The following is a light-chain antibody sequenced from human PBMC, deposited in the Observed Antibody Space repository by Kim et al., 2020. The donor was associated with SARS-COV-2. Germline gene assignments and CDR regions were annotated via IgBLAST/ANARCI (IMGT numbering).Light chain of an antibody. CDR2: KVA. Sequence: TTISCKSNKSLVYSDGTTYLKRFQQRPGQTPRSLIYKVADRDSGVPDRFSGSGAGTDITVKISRVEAEDVGNYYCMQGLDWPPATFGQGTRVESK. J-gene: IGKJ1*01. CDR3: MQGLDWPPAT. V-gene: IGKV2-30*01. CDR1: KSLVYSDGTTY.